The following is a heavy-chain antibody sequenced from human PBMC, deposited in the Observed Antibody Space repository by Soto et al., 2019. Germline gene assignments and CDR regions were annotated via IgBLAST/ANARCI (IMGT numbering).Heavy chain of an antibody. D-gene: IGHD2-15*01. Sequence: EVQLLESGGGLVQPGGSLRLSCAASGLTFSSYAMSWVRQAPGKGLEWVSAISGSGCSTYYADSVKGRFTISRDNSKKTLYLQMNSLRAEDTAVYYCAEGEGEVVVVAAPDAFHIWCQGTMVTDSS. J-gene: IGHJ3*02. CDR1: GLTFSSYA. V-gene: IGHV3-23*01. CDR2: ISGSGCST. CDR3: AEGEGEVVVVAAPDAFHI.